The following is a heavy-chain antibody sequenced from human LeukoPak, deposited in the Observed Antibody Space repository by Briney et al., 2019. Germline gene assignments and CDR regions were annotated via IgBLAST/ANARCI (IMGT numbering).Heavy chain of an antibody. D-gene: IGHD3-22*01. J-gene: IGHJ4*02. CDR2: IYYSGST. CDR1: GGSISSYY. V-gene: IGHV4-59*01. Sequence: SETLSLTCTVSGGSISSYYWSWIRQPPGKGLEWIGYIYYSGSTNYNPSLKSRVTISVDTSKSQFSLKLRSVTAADTAVYYCARAVKYYYDRSDEYFDYWGQGTLVTVSS. CDR3: ARAVKYYYDRSDEYFDY.